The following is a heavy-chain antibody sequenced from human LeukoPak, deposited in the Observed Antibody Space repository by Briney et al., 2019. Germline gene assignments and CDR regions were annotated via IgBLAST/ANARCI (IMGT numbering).Heavy chain of an antibody. CDR3: ARQTDSNGYYYFFDY. V-gene: IGHV4-39*01. CDR2: IYYSGST. Sequence: SETLSLTCTVSAGSISSSSYYWGWIRQPPGEGLEWIGSIYYSGSTYYNSSLKSRAAISVDTSKNPFSLKLTSATATDTAVYYCARQTDSNGYYYFFDYWGQGTLVTVSS. J-gene: IGHJ4*02. CDR1: AGSISSSSYY. D-gene: IGHD3-22*01.